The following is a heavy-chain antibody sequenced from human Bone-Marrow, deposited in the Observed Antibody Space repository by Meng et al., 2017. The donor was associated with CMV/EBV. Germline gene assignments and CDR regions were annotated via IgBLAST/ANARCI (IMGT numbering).Heavy chain of an antibody. J-gene: IGHJ6*01. CDR2: IYYSGST. Sequence: GSLRLSCTVPGGSISSYYWSWIRQPPGKGLEWIGYIYYSGSTNYNPSLKSRVTISVDTSKNQFSLKLSSVTAADTAVYYCASSSTTTYYYYGMDVWGQGTTVTVSS. CDR3: ASSSTTTYYYYGMDV. CDR1: GGSISSYY. V-gene: IGHV4-59*01. D-gene: IGHD1-26*01.